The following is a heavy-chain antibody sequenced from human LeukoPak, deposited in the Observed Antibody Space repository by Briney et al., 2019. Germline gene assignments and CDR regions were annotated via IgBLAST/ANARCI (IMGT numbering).Heavy chain of an antibody. J-gene: IGHJ1*01. CDR2: INSDGSNT. D-gene: IGHD1-14*01. Sequence: GGSLRLSCAASGFTFSSYWMHWVRQGPGKGLVWVSRINSDGSNTKYADSVKGRFTISRDNAKNMVYLEMNNLNAEDTAVYYCVRLKYPGARANRQLWGQGTLVTVSS. CDR3: VRLKYPGARANRQL. V-gene: IGHV3-74*03. CDR1: GFTFSSYW.